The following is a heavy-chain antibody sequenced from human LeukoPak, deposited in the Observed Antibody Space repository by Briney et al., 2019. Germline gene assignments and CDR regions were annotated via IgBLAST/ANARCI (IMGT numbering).Heavy chain of an antibody. CDR3: ARETTIFGVVIDY. J-gene: IGHJ4*02. V-gene: IGHV3-66*02. CDR2: IYGGGST. D-gene: IGHD3-3*01. Sequence: AGGSLRLSCAASGFTVSSNYMSWVRQAPGKGLEWVSVIYGGGSTYYADSVKGRFTISRDNSKDTLYLQMNSLRAEDTAVYYCARETTIFGVVIDYWGQGTLVTVSS. CDR1: GFTVSSNY.